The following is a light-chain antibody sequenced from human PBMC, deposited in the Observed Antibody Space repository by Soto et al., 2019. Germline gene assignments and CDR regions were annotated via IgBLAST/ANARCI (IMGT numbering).Light chain of an antibody. J-gene: IGLJ1*01. V-gene: IGLV2-23*02. Sequence: QSALTQPASVSGSPGQSITISCTGTSSDVGSYNLVSWYQQHPGKAPKLIIYEVSNRPSGVSNRFSGSKSDNTASRTISGLQSSDGADDYCFSYARSTTFEYVFGTGTKITVL. CDR3: FSYARSTTFEYV. CDR1: SSDVGSYNL. CDR2: EVS.